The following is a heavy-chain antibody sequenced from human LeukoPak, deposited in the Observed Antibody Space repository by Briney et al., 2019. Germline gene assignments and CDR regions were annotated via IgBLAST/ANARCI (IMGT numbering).Heavy chain of an antibody. D-gene: IGHD2-15*01. V-gene: IGHV3-30*04. J-gene: IGHJ4*02. Sequence: GRSLRLSCAASGFTFSSYAMHWVRQAPGKGLEWVAVISYDGSNKYYADSVKGRFTISRDNSKNTLYLQMNSLRAEDTAVYYCARDPGYCSGGSCYYFDYWGQGTLVTVSS. CDR1: GFTFSSYA. CDR2: ISYDGSNK. CDR3: ARDPGYCSGGSCYYFDY.